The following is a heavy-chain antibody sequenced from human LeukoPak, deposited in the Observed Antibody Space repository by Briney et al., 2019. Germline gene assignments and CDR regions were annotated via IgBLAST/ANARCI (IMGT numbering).Heavy chain of an antibody. J-gene: IGHJ5*02. V-gene: IGHV4-61*03. CDR2: VYYIGTT. D-gene: IGHD6-6*01. Sequence: SETLSLTCTASGGSVSSPDSYWSWLRQPPGKGLEWIGNVYYIGTTSYNSSLKSRVTISVDTSKNHFSLEVTSVTAADTAVYFCARNTSSSPWFDPWGQGTLVTVSS. CDR1: GGSVSSPDSY. CDR3: ARNTSSSPWFDP.